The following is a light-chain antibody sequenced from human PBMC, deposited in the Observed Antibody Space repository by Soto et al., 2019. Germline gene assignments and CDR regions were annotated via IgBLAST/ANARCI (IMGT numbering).Light chain of an antibody. V-gene: IGKV3-20*01. CDR2: GAS. CDR3: QHYGSSQWT. Sequence: EIVLTQSPGTLSLSPGERATLSCRASQSVNSIYLAWYQQRPGQAPRLLIYGASSRATGIPDRFSGGGSGTDFSLTISRLEPKDFAVYYCQHYGSSQWTFGQGTKVEIK. J-gene: IGKJ1*01. CDR1: QSVNSIY.